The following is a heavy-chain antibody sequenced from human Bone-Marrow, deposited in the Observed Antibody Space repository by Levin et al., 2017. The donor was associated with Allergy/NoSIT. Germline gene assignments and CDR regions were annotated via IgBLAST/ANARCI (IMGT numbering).Heavy chain of an antibody. CDR2: ISGDGTKS. CDR1: GFTFSSYV. D-gene: IGHD2-21*01. CDR3: ATVGPYDVCGAYNGL. Sequence: GGSLRLSCVASGFTFSSYVMTWVRQAPGKGLEWVSCISGDGTKSYDADSVKGRFAISRDNSKNTVYLQMRSLRGEDTAVYYCATVGPYDVCGAYNGLWGKGFPVTVSS. V-gene: IGHV3-23*01. J-gene: IGHJ6*04.